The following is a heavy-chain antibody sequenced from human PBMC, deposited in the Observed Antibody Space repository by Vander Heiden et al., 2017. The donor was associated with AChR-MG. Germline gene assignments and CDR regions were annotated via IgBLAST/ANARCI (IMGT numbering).Heavy chain of an antibody. CDR2: INTNPGNP. Sequence: QVQLVQSGSELKKPGASVKVSCKASGYTFTSYAMNWVRQAPGQGLEWMGWINTNPGNPTYAQGFTGRFVFSLDTSVSTAYLQISSLKAEDTAVYYCARGLLWFRELNSSPGTPDMDVWGKGTTVTVSS. CDR1: GYTFTSYA. D-gene: IGHD3-10*01. V-gene: IGHV7-4-1*02. J-gene: IGHJ6*03. CDR3: ARGLLWFRELNSSPGTPDMDV.